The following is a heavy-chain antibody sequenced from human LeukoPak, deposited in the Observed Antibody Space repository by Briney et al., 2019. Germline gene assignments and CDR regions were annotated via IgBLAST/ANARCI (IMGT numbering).Heavy chain of an antibody. D-gene: IGHD3-3*01. Sequence: SETLSLTCTVSGGSISGYYWSWIRQPPGKGLEYIGYIYYSGSTNYNPTLKSRVTISVDTSKNQFSLKLSSVTAADTAVYYCARAPDYEFWSGYYTRDYYFDYWGQGTLVTVSS. CDR1: GGSISGYY. CDR3: ARAPDYEFWSGYYTRDYYFDY. CDR2: IYYSGST. V-gene: IGHV4-59*08. J-gene: IGHJ4*02.